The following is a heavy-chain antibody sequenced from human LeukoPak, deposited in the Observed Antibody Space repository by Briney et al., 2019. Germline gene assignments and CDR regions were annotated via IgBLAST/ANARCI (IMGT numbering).Heavy chain of an antibody. Sequence: GASVKVPCRASRYTFTSYVISWVRQPAGQGLAWMGWINAYNGNTNYPQKLQGRVTKTTETSPRPAYPEPRRLSSDDKAVYYWARDQPTYYDFWGTGDSMYNWFDPWGQGTLVTVSS. CDR2: INAYNGNT. CDR1: RYTFTSYV. D-gene: IGHD3-3*01. CDR3: ARDQPTYYDFWGTGDSMYNWFDP. V-gene: IGHV1-18*01. J-gene: IGHJ5*02.